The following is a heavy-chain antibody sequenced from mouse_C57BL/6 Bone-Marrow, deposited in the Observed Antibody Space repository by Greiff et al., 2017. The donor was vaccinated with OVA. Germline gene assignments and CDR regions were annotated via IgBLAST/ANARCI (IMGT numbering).Heavy chain of an antibody. Sequence: EVQVVESGAELVRPGASVKLSCTASGFNIKDDYMHWVKQRPEQGLEWIGWIDPENGDTEYASKFQGKATITADTSSNTAYLQLSSLTSEDTAVYYCTTEGWYFDVWGTGTTVTVSS. CDR2: IDPENGDT. J-gene: IGHJ1*03. CDR1: GFNIKDDY. CDR3: TTEGWYFDV. V-gene: IGHV14-4*01.